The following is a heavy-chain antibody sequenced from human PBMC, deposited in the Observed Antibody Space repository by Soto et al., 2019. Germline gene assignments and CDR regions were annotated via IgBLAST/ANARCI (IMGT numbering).Heavy chain of an antibody. J-gene: IGHJ5*02. Sequence: GGSLRLSCAASGFTFSSYGMHWVRQAPGKGLEWVAVISYDGSNKYYADSVKGRFTISRDNSKNTLYLQMNSLRAEDTAVYYCAKDNVAAGGDYAWNNWFDPWGQGTLVTVSS. CDR2: ISYDGSNK. CDR1: GFTFSSYG. V-gene: IGHV3-30*18. D-gene: IGHD4-17*01. CDR3: AKDNVAAGGDYAWNNWFDP.